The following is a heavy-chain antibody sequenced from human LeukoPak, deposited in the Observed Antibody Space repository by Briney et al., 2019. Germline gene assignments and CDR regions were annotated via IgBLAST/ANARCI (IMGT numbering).Heavy chain of an antibody. Sequence: ASVKVSCKASGYTFTSYAMHWVRQAPGQRLEWMGWINAGNGNTKYSQKFQGRVTITRDTSASTAYMELSSPRSEDTAVYYCARSIMITFGGVIAPGYWGQGTLVTVSS. CDR1: GYTFTSYA. CDR3: ARSIMITFGGVIAPGY. V-gene: IGHV1-3*01. CDR2: INAGNGNT. J-gene: IGHJ4*02. D-gene: IGHD3-16*02.